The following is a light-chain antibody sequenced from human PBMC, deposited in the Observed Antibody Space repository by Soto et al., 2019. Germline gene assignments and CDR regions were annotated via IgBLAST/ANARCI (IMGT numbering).Light chain of an antibody. Sequence: QSALTQPASVSGSPGQSITISCTGTNSDVGAYRFVFWYQQHPGKAPKLMIYEVSHRPSGVSDRFSGSKSGNTASLTISGLQAEDEADYYCTSYTSTSNYVFGTGTKLTVL. V-gene: IGLV2-14*01. J-gene: IGLJ1*01. CDR1: NSDVGAYRF. CDR2: EVS. CDR3: TSYTSTSNYV.